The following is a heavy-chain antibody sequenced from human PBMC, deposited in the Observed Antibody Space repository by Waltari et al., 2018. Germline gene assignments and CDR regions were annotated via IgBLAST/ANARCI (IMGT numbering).Heavy chain of an antibody. Sequence: EVQLVESGGGLVQPGGSLKLSCAASGFLFSHYWMSWVRQAPGKGLEWVASIKQDGSETYFVDSLKGRFTISRDNTENSMYLQMDSLRAEDTAHYYCARDSLATGYWYFDQWGRGTLVTVSS. CDR2: IKQDGSET. CDR3: ARDSLATGYWYFDQ. CDR1: GFLFSHYW. D-gene: IGHD6-25*01. J-gene: IGHJ2*01. V-gene: IGHV3-7*01.